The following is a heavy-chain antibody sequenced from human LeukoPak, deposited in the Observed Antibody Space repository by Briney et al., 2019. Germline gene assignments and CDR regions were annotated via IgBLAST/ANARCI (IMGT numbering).Heavy chain of an antibody. J-gene: IGHJ4*02. D-gene: IGHD2-2*01. Sequence: PGGSLRLSCAASGFTFSSYAMHWVRQAPGKGLEWVAVISYDGSNKYYADPVKGRFTISRDNSKNTLYLQMNSLRAEDTAVYYCARDLADCSGTSCYFSDLDYWGQGTLVTVSS. CDR1: GFTFSSYA. CDR3: ARDLADCSGTSCYFSDLDY. V-gene: IGHV3-30-3*01. CDR2: ISYDGSNK.